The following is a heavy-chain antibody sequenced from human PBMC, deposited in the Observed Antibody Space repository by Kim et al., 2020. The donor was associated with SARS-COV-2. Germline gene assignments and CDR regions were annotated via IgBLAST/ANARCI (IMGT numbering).Heavy chain of an antibody. CDR1: GFTFSSYD. CDR3: ARGGSVPAADGLNCYYGLDV. D-gene: IGHD6-13*01. CDR2: ISYGGSNN. Sequence: GGSLRLSCAASGFTFSSYDMHWVRQAPGKGLEWVAVISYGGSNNYYADSVKGRFTISRDNSKNTLYLQMNNLRAEDTAVYYCARGGSVPAADGLNCYYGLDVWGQGTTATVS. V-gene: IGHV3-33*05. J-gene: IGHJ6*02.